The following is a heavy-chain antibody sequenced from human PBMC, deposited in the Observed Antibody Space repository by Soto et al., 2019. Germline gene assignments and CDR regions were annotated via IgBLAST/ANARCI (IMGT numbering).Heavy chain of an antibody. V-gene: IGHV3-21*02. CDR2: ISGSSSYI. D-gene: IGHD3-3*01. CDR3: ARDPSGALPGFDY. Sequence: EVQLVESGGGLVKPGGSLRLSCAASGFTFSSYLMNWVRQAPGKGLEWVSAISGSSSYIYYTDSVRGRFTSSRDNAKNSVYLQMNSLRVEDSAVYYCARDPSGALPGFDYWGQGILVTVSS. CDR1: GFTFSSYL. J-gene: IGHJ4*02.